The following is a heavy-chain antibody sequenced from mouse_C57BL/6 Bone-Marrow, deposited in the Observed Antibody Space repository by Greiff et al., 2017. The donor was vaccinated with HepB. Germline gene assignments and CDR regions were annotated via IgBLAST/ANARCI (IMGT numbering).Heavy chain of an antibody. J-gene: IGHJ2*01. CDR3: ASPYYYGSSYYFDY. Sequence: QVQLQQPGAELVKPGASVKLSCKASGYTFTSYWMHWVKQRPGQGLEWIGMIHPNSGSTNYNEKFKSKATLTVDKSSSTAYMQRSSLTSEDSAVYYCASPYYYGSSYYFDYWGQGTTLTVSS. D-gene: IGHD1-1*01. V-gene: IGHV1-64*01. CDR1: GYTFTSYW. CDR2: IHPNSGST.